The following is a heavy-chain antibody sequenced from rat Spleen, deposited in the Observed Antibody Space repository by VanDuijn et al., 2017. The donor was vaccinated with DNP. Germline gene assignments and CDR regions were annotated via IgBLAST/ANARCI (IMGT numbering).Heavy chain of an antibody. CDR1: GYSITSCCR. CDR3: ARGDILRSFEY. J-gene: IGHJ2*01. Sequence: EVQLQESGPGLVKPSQSLSLTCSVTGYSITSCCRWTWIRKFPGNKLEWMGYINSAGSTNYNPSLKSRISITRDTSKNQFFLQVNSVTTEDAATYYCARGDILRSFEYWGQGVMVTVSS. CDR2: INSAGST. D-gene: IGHD1-6*01. V-gene: IGHV3-3*01.